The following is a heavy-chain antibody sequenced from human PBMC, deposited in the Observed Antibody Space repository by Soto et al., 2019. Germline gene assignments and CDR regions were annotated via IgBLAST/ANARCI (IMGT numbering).Heavy chain of an antibody. CDR1: GGTFSSYA. Sequence: GASVKVSCKASGGTFSSYAISWVRQAPGQGLEWMGGIIPIFGTANYAQKFQGRVTITADESTSTAYMELSSLRSEDTAVYYCARDGRYYYDSSGYLFQHWGQGTLVTVSS. CDR2: IIPIFGTA. D-gene: IGHD3-22*01. J-gene: IGHJ1*01. V-gene: IGHV1-69*13. CDR3: ARDGRYYYDSSGYLFQH.